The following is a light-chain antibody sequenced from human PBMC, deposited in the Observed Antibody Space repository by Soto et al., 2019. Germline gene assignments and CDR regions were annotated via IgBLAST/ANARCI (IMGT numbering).Light chain of an antibody. CDR1: TGPVTSGFY. Sequence: AVVTQEPSLSVPPGGTVTLTCAYSTGPVTSGFYPHSVQQKPEQAPRTLSYSTTNNRSWTPARFSGSLLGGKAALTLSGVPPEDEAAYYCLLYYGGSYVFGAGSKVTVL. CDR3: LLYYGGSYV. J-gene: IGLJ1*01. V-gene: IGLV7-43*01. CDR2: STT.